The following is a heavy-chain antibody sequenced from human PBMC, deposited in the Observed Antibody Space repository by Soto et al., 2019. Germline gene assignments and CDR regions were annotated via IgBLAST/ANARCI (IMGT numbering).Heavy chain of an antibody. CDR2: IHGGAVYT. CDR1: GFTFSCCA. CDR3: AKNRGSGSYSNWSCDV. J-gene: IGHJ2*01. V-gene: IGHV3-23*01. Sequence: EVQLLESGGGLVQPGGSLRLSCAASGFTFSCCAMSWVRQAPGKGLEWVSTIHGGAVYTHYTDSVKGRFTISRDNSGNTLYLQLNSLRDEDTAVYCCAKNRGSGSYSNWSCDVWGRGTLVTVPS. D-gene: IGHD1-26*01.